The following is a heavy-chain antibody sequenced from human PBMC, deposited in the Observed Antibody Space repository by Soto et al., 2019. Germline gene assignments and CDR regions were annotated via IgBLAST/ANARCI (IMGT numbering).Heavy chain of an antibody. CDR2: INNDGSST. CDR3: AMGTMDV. V-gene: IGHV3-74*01. J-gene: IGHJ6*04. Sequence: EVQLVESGGGLVQPGGSLRLSCAAPGFTYRTYWMQWARQAPGKGLEWVSRINNDGSSTDYADSVKGRFTISRDNARDTLYLQMNSLRAEDTATYYCAMGTMDVWGKGTTVTVSS. CDR1: GFTYRTYW. D-gene: IGHD7-27*01.